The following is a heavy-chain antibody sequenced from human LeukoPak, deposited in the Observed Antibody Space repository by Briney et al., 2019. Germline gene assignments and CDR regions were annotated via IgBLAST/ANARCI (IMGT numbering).Heavy chain of an antibody. V-gene: IGHV3-23*01. Sequence: GRSLRLSCAASGFTVSSYAMSWVRQAPGKGLEWVSAISGSGGSTYYADSVKGRFTISRDNSKNTLYLQMNSLRAEDTAVYYCAKVGVPAAIGDAFDIWGQGTMVTVSS. CDR2: ISGSGGST. J-gene: IGHJ3*02. D-gene: IGHD2-2*02. CDR1: GFTVSSYA. CDR3: AKVGVPAAIGDAFDI.